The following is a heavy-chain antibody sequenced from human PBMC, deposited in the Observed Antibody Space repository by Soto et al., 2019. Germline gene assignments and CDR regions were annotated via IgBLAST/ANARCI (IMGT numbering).Heavy chain of an antibody. Sequence: EVQLVESGGGLVQPGGSLRLSCAASGFTVSSNYMSWVRQAPGKGLEWVSVIYSGGSTYYADSVKGRFTISRDNSMNTVDLQMNSLRAEETAVYYCARDRGFVLRFLEWLFPEYGMDVWGQGTTVTVSS. J-gene: IGHJ6*02. V-gene: IGHV3-66*01. CDR2: IYSGGST. D-gene: IGHD3-3*01. CDR1: GFTVSSNY. CDR3: ARDRGFVLRFLEWLFPEYGMDV.